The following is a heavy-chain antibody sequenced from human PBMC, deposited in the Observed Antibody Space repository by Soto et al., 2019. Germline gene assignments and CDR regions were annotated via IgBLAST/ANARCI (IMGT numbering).Heavy chain of an antibody. CDR2: SSNSGTFT. CDR1: GFTFSGYY. J-gene: IGHJ4*02. D-gene: IGHD3-10*02. Sequence: GGSLRLSCEGSGFTFSGYYMSWIRQAPGRGLEWISYSSNSGTFTRYSDSVKGRFSISRDNTKNFLYLQMNSLRAEDTAVYYCARSGDNYNVLDYWGQGTPVTVSS. CDR3: ARSGDNYNVLDY. V-gene: IGHV3-11*06.